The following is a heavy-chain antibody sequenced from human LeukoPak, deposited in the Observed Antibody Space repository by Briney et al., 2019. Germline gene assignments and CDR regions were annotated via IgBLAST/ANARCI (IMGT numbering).Heavy chain of an antibody. D-gene: IGHD3-16*01. Sequence: ASVKVSCKVSGYTLTELSIHWVRQAPGKGLEWVGGFDPENGETIYAQKLQGRVTMTEDTSTDTAYMELSSLRSEDTAVYYCAADRPGNSDDYARRAFNIWGLGTMVTVSS. CDR3: AADRPGNSDDYARRAFNI. V-gene: IGHV1-24*01. J-gene: IGHJ3*02. CDR2: FDPENGET. CDR1: GYTLTELS.